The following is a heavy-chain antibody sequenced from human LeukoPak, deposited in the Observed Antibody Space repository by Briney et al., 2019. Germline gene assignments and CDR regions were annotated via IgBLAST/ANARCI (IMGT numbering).Heavy chain of an antibody. D-gene: IGHD4-17*01. Sequence: SGGSLRLSCAASGFTFDDYGMSWVRQAPGKGLEWVSGINWNGGSTGYADSVKGRFTISRDNAKNSLYLQMNSLRAEDTALYYCARLGDYDYGDYEARYWGQGTLVTVSS. CDR1: GFTFDDYG. V-gene: IGHV3-20*04. J-gene: IGHJ4*02. CDR2: INWNGGST. CDR3: ARLGDYDYGDYEARY.